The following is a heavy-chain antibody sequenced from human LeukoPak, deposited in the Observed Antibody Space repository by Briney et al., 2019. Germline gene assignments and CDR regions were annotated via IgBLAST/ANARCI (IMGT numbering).Heavy chain of an antibody. CDR2: IIPILGIA. V-gene: IGHV1-69*10. CDR3: ARALDYYGSGSYPDY. J-gene: IGHJ4*02. D-gene: IGHD3-10*01. Sequence: SVKVSCKASGGTFSSYAISWVRQAPGQGLEWMGGIIPILGIANYAQKFQGRVTMTRNTSISTAYMELSSLRSEDTAVYYCARALDYYGSGSYPDYWGQGTLVTVSS. CDR1: GGTFSSYA.